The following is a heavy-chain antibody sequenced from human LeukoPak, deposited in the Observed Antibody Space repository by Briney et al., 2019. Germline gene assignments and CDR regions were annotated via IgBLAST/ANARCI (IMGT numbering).Heavy chain of an antibody. CDR3: ARGPPNYSRYYYYMDV. J-gene: IGHJ6*03. Sequence: GGSLRLSCAASGFTFSSYWMSWVRQAPGKGLEWVANIKQDGSEKYYVDSVKGRFTISRDNAKNSLYLQMNSLRAEDTAVYYCARGPPNYSRYYYYMDVWGKGTTVTVSS. CDR2: IKQDGSEK. D-gene: IGHD4-11*01. V-gene: IGHV3-7*01. CDR1: GFTFSSYW.